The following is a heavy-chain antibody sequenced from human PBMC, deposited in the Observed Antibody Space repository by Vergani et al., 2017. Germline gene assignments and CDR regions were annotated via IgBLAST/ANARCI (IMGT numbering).Heavy chain of an antibody. D-gene: IGHD3-22*01. Sequence: EVQLVHSGADVKNPGESLKILCQISGYSFTNYCIGWVRQTPGKGLECMGCIHPADSDTRYSPSFQAQVTIPVDKSISTAYLQRSSLRASDSAMYYCARLYGRDSSGSKYFDYWGQGTLVTVAS. V-gene: IGHV5-51*01. CDR3: ARLYGRDSSGSKYFDY. CDR2: IHPADSDT. J-gene: IGHJ4*02. CDR1: GYSFTNYC.